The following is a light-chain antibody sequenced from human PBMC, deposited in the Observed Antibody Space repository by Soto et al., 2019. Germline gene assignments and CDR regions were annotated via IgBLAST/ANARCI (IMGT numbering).Light chain of an antibody. CDR2: DAS. J-gene: IGKJ2*01. V-gene: IGKV1-5*01. CDR3: QQYDSYSPS. Sequence: DSQMTQSPSTLSASVGDRFTITCRASQSISSWLAWYQQKSGKAPKLLIYDASSLESGVPSRFSGSGSGTEFTLTISSLQPDDFATYYCQQYDSYSPSFGQGTKVDIK. CDR1: QSISSW.